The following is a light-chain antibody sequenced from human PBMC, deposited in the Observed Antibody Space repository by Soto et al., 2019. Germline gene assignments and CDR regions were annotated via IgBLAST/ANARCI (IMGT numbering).Light chain of an antibody. CDR2: GAS. V-gene: IGKV3-20*01. CDR1: QSVSSSY. Sequence: EIVLTQSPGTLSLSPGERATLSCRASQSVSSSYLAWYQQKPGQAPRLLIYGASSRATGIPDRFSGSGSGTDFTLTISRLEPEDFAVYYCHQYGSSPLYTFGPGNKLEIQ. J-gene: IGKJ2*01. CDR3: HQYGSSPLYT.